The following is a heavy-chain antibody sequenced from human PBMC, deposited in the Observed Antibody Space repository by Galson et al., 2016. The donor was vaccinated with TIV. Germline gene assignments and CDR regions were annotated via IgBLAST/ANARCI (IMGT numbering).Heavy chain of an antibody. CDR2: ISGYSGNT. J-gene: IGHJ4*02. V-gene: IGHV1-18*04. CDR3: ARGATVTPYSFLDY. Sequence: QSGAEVKKPGESLKISCKASGYTFSSYSINWVRQAPGQGLEWMGWISGYSGNTNYAQKFKGRVTMTTDTSTGTAYMELRSLRSDDTAVYYCARGATVTPYSFLDYWGQGTLVTVFS. D-gene: IGHD4-17*01. CDR1: GYTFSSYS.